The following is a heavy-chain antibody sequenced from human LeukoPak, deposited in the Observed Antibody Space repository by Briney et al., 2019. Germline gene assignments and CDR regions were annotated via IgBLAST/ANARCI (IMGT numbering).Heavy chain of an antibody. V-gene: IGHV3-9*01. CDR3: AKDSAWYYYDSSGYYDPRGDYYYGMDV. D-gene: IGHD3-22*01. CDR1: GFTFDDYA. J-gene: IGHJ6*02. CDR2: ISWNSGSI. Sequence: QSGGPLRLSCAASGFTFDDYAMHWVRQAPGKGLEWVSGISWNSGSIGYADSVKGRFTISRDNAKNSLYLQMNSLRAEDTALYYCAKDSAWYYYDSSGYYDPRGDYYYGMDVWGQGTTVTVSS.